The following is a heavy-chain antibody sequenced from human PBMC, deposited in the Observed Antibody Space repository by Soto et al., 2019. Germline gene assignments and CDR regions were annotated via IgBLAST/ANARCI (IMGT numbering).Heavy chain of an antibody. Sequence: SETLSLTCPVSGGSISGSSYYWGWLRQPPGKGLEWIGSIYYSGSTYYNPSLKSRVTISVDTSKNQFSLKLSSVTAADTAVYYCASNYDFWSGYYTGWFDPWGQGTLVTVS. CDR2: IYYSGST. CDR1: GGSISGSSYY. V-gene: IGHV4-39*01. J-gene: IGHJ5*02. CDR3: ASNYDFWSGYYTGWFDP. D-gene: IGHD3-3*01.